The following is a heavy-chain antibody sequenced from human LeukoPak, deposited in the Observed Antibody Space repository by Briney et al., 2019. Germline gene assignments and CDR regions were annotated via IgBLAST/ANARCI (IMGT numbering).Heavy chain of an antibody. Sequence: PGGSLRLSCAASGFAFSTYALHWVRQAPGKGLEWVAVISYDDGSNKYYADSVKGRFTISRDNSKNTLYLQMNSLRAEDTAVYYCARDGGYHSSGPFDYWGQGTLVTVSS. CDR1: GFAFSTYA. CDR3: ARDGGYHSSGPFDY. J-gene: IGHJ4*02. D-gene: IGHD3-22*01. V-gene: IGHV3-30*04. CDR2: ISYDDGSNK.